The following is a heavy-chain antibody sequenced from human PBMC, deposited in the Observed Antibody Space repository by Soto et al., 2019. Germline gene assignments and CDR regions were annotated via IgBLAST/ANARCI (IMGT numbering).Heavy chain of an antibody. Sequence: SETLSLTCTVSGDSISSYSWSWIRQVAGKGLEWIGRLYTSGSTKYSPSLKSRVTMSVDASKNQFSMRLSSVTAADTAVYYCARGQRFSDWFDPWGQGTLVTVSS. D-gene: IGHD3-3*01. CDR3: ARGQRFSDWFDP. V-gene: IGHV4-4*07. CDR1: GDSISSYS. J-gene: IGHJ5*02. CDR2: LYTSGST.